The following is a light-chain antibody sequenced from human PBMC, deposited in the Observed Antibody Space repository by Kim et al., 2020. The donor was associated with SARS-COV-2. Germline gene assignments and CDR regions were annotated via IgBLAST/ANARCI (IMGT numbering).Light chain of an antibody. CDR3: QQCDSWPLT. V-gene: IGKV3-15*01. CDR2: GVS. Sequence: EILLTQSPGTLSWSPGERATLSCRASQSVSGNLAWYQQKPGQAPSLLIYGVSTRATGIPARFSGSGSGTEFTLTISSLQSEDFAVYYCQQCDSWPLTFGGGTKVDIK. CDR1: QSVSGN. J-gene: IGKJ4*01.